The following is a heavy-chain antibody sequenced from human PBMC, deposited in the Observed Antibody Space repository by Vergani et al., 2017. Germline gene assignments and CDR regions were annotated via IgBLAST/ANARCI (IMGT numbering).Heavy chain of an antibody. CDR2: IISTFYRVTT. CDR3: TTDPRYCGDGSCYWLRDHHYYGMDV. Sequence: EVQLVESGGGIVKPGVSLRLSCVASGFIFRNSCMICVRRTPGKGLECVGRIISTFYRVTTDYAAAVKGRFTISRDDSKNTLFLQMNGLKTEDIGVYYCTTDPRYCGDGSCYWLRDHHYYGMDVWGQGTTVTVSS. D-gene: IGHD2-21*01. V-gene: IGHV3-15*01. CDR1: GFIFRNSC. J-gene: IGHJ6*02.